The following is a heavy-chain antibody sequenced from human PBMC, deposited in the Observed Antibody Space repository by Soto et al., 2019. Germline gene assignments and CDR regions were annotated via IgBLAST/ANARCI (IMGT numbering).Heavy chain of an antibody. CDR3: ARDSHAFDI. CDR2: INPSGGST. Sequence: ASVKVSCKASGYNFTSYGISWVRQAPGQGLEWMGIINPSGGSTSYAQKFQGRVTMTRDTSTSTVYMELSSLRSEDTAVYYCARDSHAFDIWGQGTMVTVSS. CDR1: GYNFTSYG. V-gene: IGHV1-46*01. J-gene: IGHJ3*02.